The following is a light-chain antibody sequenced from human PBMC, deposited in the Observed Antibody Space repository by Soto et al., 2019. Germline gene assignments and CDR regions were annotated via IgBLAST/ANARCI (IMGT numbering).Light chain of an antibody. V-gene: IGLV2-14*03. Sequence: QSVLTQPASVSGSPGQSITISCTGTSSDVGGYNSVSWYQHHPGKAPKLMIYDVSNRPSGVSNRFSGSQSGNTASLTISGLQAEDEADYYCSSYASSSTHVVFGGGTQLTVL. J-gene: IGLJ2*01. CDR1: SSDVGGYNS. CDR2: DVS. CDR3: SSYASSSTHVV.